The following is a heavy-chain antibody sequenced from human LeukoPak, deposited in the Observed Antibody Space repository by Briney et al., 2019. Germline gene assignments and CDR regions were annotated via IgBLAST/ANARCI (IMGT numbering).Heavy chain of an antibody. CDR2: LKQDGSEK. J-gene: IGHJ4*02. Sequence: QPGGSLRLSCAASGFTFSNYWMTWVRQAPGKGLEWVANLKQDGSEKYYVDSVKGRFTISRDNAKNSLYLQMNSLRVEDTAVYYCARAGGTSWADYWGRGTLVTVSS. D-gene: IGHD6-13*01. CDR3: ARAGGTSWADY. CDR1: GFTFSNYW. V-gene: IGHV3-7*01.